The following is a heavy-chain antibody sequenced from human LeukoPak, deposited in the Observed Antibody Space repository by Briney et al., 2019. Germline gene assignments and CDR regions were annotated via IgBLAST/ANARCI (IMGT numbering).Heavy chain of an antibody. Sequence: SETLSLTCTVSGGSINSYYWSWIQQPPGKGLEWIGNFYNSGSANYNPSLKSRVTISVDTSNNQFYLRLSSVTAADTAVYYCARESETTLGGYYYGMDVWGQGTTVTVSS. CDR1: GGSINSYY. CDR3: ARESETTLGGYYYGMDV. J-gene: IGHJ6*02. CDR2: FYNSGSA. D-gene: IGHD3-16*01. V-gene: IGHV4-59*01.